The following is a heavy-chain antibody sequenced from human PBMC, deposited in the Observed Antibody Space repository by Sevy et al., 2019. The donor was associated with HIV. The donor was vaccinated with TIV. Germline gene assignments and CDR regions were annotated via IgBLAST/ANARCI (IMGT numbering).Heavy chain of an antibody. Sequence: GGSLRLSCAASGFTFSSFAMGWVRQAPGKGLDWISVISGTGDHTYYADSVKGRFTISRDNSKNTLFLQMNSLRAEDTAIFYCAKKMGGGSGRAFLVDYWGQGTLVTVSS. CDR1: GFTFSSFA. CDR2: ISGTGDHT. CDR3: AKKMGGGSGRAFLVDY. J-gene: IGHJ4*02. V-gene: IGHV3-23*01. D-gene: IGHD2-8*01.